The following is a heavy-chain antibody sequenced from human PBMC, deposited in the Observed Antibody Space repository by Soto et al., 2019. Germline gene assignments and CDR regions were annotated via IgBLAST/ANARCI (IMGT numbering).Heavy chain of an antibody. D-gene: IGHD6-13*01. CDR2: MSHDGSNK. V-gene: IGHV3-30*18. CDR1: GFTFSEIG. CDR3: EKDMAAGRDYLFY. J-gene: IGHJ4*02. Sequence: WGSLRLSCASSGFTFSEIGMHWVRQAPGKGLEWVAVMSHDGSNKDYADSVKGRFTISRDNSKNTLYLQMNSLRAEDAAMYYCEKDMAAGRDYLFYWGQGALVTVSS.